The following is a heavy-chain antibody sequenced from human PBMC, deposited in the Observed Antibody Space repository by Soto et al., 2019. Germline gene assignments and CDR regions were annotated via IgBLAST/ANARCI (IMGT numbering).Heavy chain of an antibody. D-gene: IGHD3-10*01. Sequence: QITLKESGPTLVKPTQTLTQTCSFSGFSLTTDGVGVGWVRQPPGEALEWLALIYWDDDECYCPSLKTRLTITINTYKNQVVLIMTNMYPVDTATYYSAHSCNLITEDAQVGDFDYWGQGTLGTVSS. J-gene: IGHJ4*02. CDR3: AHSCNLITEDAQVGDFDY. CDR1: GFSLTTDGVG. CDR2: IYWDDDE. V-gene: IGHV2-5*02.